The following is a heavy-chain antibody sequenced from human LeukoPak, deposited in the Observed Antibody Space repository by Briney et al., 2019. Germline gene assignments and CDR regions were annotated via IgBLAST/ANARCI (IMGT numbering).Heavy chain of an antibody. V-gene: IGHV3-30*18. Sequence: GGSLRFSCAASGFTFSSYGMHWVRQAPGKGLEWVAVISYDGSNKYYADSVKGRFTISRDNAKNSLYLQMNSLRAEDTAVYYCAKDIYGGNWPNDYWGQGTLVTVSS. CDR1: GFTFSSYG. CDR2: ISYDGSNK. J-gene: IGHJ4*02. D-gene: IGHD4-23*01. CDR3: AKDIYGGNWPNDY.